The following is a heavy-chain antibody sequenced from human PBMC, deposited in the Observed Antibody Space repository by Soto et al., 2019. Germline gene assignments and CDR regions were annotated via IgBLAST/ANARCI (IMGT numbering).Heavy chain of an antibody. CDR2: MNPNSGNT. CDR3: AREKGGWSYLDY. Sequence: QVQLVQSGAEVKKPGASVTVSCKASGYTFTSYDINWVRQATGQGLEWMGWMNPNSGNTGYAQKFQGRGTMTRNTSRSTAYMELSSLRSEDTAVYSCAREKGGWSYLDYWGQGTLVTVSS. D-gene: IGHD3-3*01. CDR1: GYTFTSYD. V-gene: IGHV1-8*01. J-gene: IGHJ4*02.